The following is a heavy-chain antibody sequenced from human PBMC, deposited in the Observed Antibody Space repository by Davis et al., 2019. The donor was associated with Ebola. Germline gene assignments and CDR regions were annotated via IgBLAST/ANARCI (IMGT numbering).Heavy chain of an antibody. CDR3: AKFSSSWYDGRLAP. J-gene: IGHJ5*02. V-gene: IGHV3-23*01. CDR2: ISAGDGTT. Sequence: GESLKISCATSGFSFSSYAMSWVRQAPGKGLEWVSAISAGDGTTYADSAKGRFTISRDNSKNTLYLQMNSLRAEDTAVYYCAKFSSSWYDGRLAPWGQGTLVTVSS. D-gene: IGHD6-13*01. CDR1: GFSFSSYA.